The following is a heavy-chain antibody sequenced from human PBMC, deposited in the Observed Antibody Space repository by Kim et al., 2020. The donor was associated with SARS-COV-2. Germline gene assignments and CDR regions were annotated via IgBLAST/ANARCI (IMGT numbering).Heavy chain of an antibody. J-gene: IGHJ6*04. Sequence: GGSLRLSCAASGFTFSSYAMSWVRQAPGKGLEWVSAISGSGGSTYYADSVKGRFTISRDNSKNTLYLQMNSLRAEDTDVYYCAKDSSRFLEWLSMNYYYYGVDVWGEGTRVTVSS. CDR2: ISGSGGST. D-gene: IGHD3-3*01. V-gene: IGHV3-23*01. CDR3: AKDSSRFLEWLSMNYYYYGVDV. CDR1: GFTFSSYA.